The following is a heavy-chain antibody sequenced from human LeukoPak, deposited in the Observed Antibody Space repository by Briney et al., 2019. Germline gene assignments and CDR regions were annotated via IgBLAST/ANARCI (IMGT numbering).Heavy chain of an antibody. CDR3: ARRPSDTAFDY. Sequence: PGGSLRLSCAASGFTFSNYAMYWVRQAPGKGLECVSGISSAGGITYYANSVKGRFSISRDNSKNTLYLQMGSLRAEDMVVYYCARRPSDTAFDYWGQGTLVTVSS. D-gene: IGHD5-18*01. CDR2: ISSAGGIT. V-gene: IGHV3-64*01. J-gene: IGHJ4*02. CDR1: GFTFSNYA.